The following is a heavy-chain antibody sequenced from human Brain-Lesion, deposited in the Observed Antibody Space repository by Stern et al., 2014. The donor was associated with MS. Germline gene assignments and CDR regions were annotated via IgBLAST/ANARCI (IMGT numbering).Heavy chain of an antibody. CDR1: GFTFSNYW. CDR2: VNNDGRRT. J-gene: IGHJ5*01. CDR3: ARGERWFDS. V-gene: IGHV3-74*02. D-gene: IGHD3-10*01. Sequence: QLGVSAGGLVQPGGSLRLSCSVSGFTFSNYWMHWVRQAPGKGLVWVSRVNNDGRRTSYADSVKRRFTMARDNDKNTLYLQMNSLRVEDTAIYYCARGERWFDSWGQGTLVTVSS.